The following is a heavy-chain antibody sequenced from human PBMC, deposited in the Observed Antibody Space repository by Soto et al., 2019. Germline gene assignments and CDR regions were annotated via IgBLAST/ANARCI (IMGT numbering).Heavy chain of an antibody. V-gene: IGHV3-73*02. D-gene: IGHD6-19*01. CDR3: ARQWRTSVHGTDYNYGMDV. CDR1: GFTFSGSA. CDR2: VRSKANNYAT. J-gene: IGHJ6*02. Sequence: EVQLVESGGGLVQPGGSLKLSCAASGFTFSGSAMHWVRQTSGKGLEWVGHVRSKANNYATSYSASVEGRFTISRDDSKDTAYLQMTNLKAEDTAMYYCARQWRTSVHGTDYNYGMDVWGQWTTVTVSS.